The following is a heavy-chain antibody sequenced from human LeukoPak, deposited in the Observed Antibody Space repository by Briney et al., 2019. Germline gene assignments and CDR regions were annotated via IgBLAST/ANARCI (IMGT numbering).Heavy chain of an antibody. V-gene: IGHV3-23*01. CDR3: AKDDDYHY. CDR2: ISGGSGST. CDR1: GFTFSSYA. Sequence: GGSLRLSCAASGFTFSSYAMSWVRQAPGKGLAWVSTISGGSGSTYCADSVKGRFTISRDNSKNTLYLQMNSLRAEDTAVYYCAKDDDYHYWGQGTLVTVSS. J-gene: IGHJ4*02. D-gene: IGHD5-12*01.